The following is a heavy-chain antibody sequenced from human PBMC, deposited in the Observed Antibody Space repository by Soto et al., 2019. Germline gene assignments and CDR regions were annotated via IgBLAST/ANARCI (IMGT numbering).Heavy chain of an antibody. CDR3: ARDRAYYDSNGFYFDY. D-gene: IGHD3-22*01. CDR1: GDFIRNYY. Sequence: PSETLSLTCTISGDFIRNYYWSWIRQPPGKGLEWIGYIYDSVFTNYNPSLKSRVTISADTSKNQFSLKLTSVTAADTAVYYCARDRAYYDSNGFYFDYWGQGTLVTFSS. CDR2: IYDSVFT. J-gene: IGHJ4*02. V-gene: IGHV4-59*01.